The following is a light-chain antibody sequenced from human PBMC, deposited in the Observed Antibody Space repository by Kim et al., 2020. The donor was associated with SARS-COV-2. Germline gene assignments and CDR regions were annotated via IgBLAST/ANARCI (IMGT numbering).Light chain of an antibody. J-gene: IGKJ4*01. V-gene: IGKV3-15*01. Sequence: EIVMTQSPATLSVSPGEKGTLSCRASQSIRSNLAWYQQKPGQAPRLVIYDASSRATGTPARFSGSGSGTEFTLTISGLQSEDFAVYYCQQYNNWPPITFGGGTKVDIK. CDR1: QSIRSN. CDR2: DAS. CDR3: QQYNNWPPIT.